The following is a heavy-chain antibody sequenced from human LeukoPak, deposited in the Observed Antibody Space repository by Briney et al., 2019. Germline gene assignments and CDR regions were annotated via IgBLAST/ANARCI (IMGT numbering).Heavy chain of an antibody. J-gene: IGHJ4*02. CDR1: GYTFTSYD. V-gene: IGHV1-8*01. CDR2: MNPNSGNT. CDR3: ATRGSTSSYSFDY. D-gene: IGHD2-2*01. Sequence: ASVKVSCKASGYTFTSYDINWVRQPTGQGLEWMGWMNPNSGNTGYAQKFQGRVTMTRNTSISTAYMELSSLRSEDTAVYYCATRGSTSSYSFDYWGQGTLVTVSS.